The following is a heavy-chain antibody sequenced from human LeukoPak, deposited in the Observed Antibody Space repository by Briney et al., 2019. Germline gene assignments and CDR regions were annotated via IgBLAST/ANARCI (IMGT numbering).Heavy chain of an antibody. D-gene: IGHD2-21*02. V-gene: IGHV4-39*01. J-gene: IGHJ6*03. CDR2: IYYSGST. Sequence: SETLSLTCTVSGGSISGSVYYWGWLRQPPGKDLEWIGGIYYSGSTYYNPSLQSRLTMSVDTSKYQFSLTLSSVTASDTAVYYCARHGGDVTHYYHMDVWGKGTTVTVSS. CDR1: GGSISGSVYY. CDR3: ARHGGDVTHYYHMDV.